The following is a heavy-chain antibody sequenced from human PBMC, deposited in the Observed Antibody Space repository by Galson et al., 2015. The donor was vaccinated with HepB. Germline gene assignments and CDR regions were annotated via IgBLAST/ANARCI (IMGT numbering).Heavy chain of an antibody. CDR3: ARAVYYDFWNGFGP. J-gene: IGHJ5*02. CDR2: INHSGAT. Sequence: SETLSLTCAAYGGSFNTHYWSWIRQPPGKGLEWIGEINHSGATNYNPSLKSRVTISVDTSKNWFSLRLRSVTAADTAVYYCARAVYYDFWNGFGPWGQGTLVTVSS. CDR1: GGSFNTHY. V-gene: IGHV4-34*01. D-gene: IGHD3-3*01.